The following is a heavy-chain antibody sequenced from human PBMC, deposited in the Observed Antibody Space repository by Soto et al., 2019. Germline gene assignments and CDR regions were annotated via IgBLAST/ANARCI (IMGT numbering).Heavy chain of an antibody. Sequence: PSQTLSLTCAISGDSVSSNSAAWNWIRQSPSRGLEWLGRTYYRSKWYNDYAVSVKSRITINPDTSKNQFSLQLNSVTPDDTAVYYCGREVLAICSSTGCYNWFDTWGQGILVTVSS. V-gene: IGHV6-1*01. CDR2: TYYRSKWYN. CDR3: GREVLAICSSTGCYNWFDT. CDR1: GDSVSSNSAA. D-gene: IGHD2-2*01. J-gene: IGHJ5*02.